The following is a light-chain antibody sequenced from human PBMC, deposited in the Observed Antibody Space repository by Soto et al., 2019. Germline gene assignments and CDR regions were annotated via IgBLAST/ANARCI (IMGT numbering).Light chain of an antibody. CDR2: GAS. CDR1: QSVSTD. J-gene: IGKJ3*01. V-gene: IGKV3-15*01. CDR3: QQYNDWPPIT. Sequence: VMTQSPPTLSVSPGERATLSCRASQSVSTDLAWYQQQPGQAPRLLIYGASTRATDVSARFSGGGSGTEFTLTISSLHSEDVAIYYCQQYNDWPPITFGPGTKVDIK.